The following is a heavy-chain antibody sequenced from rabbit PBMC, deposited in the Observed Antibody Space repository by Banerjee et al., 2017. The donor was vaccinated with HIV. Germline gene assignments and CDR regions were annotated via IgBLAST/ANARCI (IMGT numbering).Heavy chain of an antibody. D-gene: IGHD4-1*01. J-gene: IGHJ4*01. CDR1: GFTLSSGYY. CDR2: IYTGYGST. CDR3: ARDRSGWGGEWGFNL. V-gene: IGHV1S40*01. Sequence: QSLEESGGGLVKPGASLTLSCKASGFTLSSGYYMCWVRQAPGKGLEWIGCIYTGYGSTYYASWAKGRFTITKTSSTTVTLQMTSLTVADAATYFCARDRSGWGGEWGFNLWGQGTLVSVS.